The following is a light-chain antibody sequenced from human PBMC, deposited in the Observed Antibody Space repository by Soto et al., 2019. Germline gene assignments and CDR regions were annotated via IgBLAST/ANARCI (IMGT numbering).Light chain of an antibody. CDR1: SSNIGAGYP. V-gene: IGLV1-40*01. J-gene: IGLJ3*02. CDR3: QSYDSSLSRRLV. CDR2: G. Sequence: QSVLTQPPSVSGAQGQRVTISCTGSSSNIGAGYPVHWYQQLPGTAPKLLVAGNRPSGVPDRFSVSKSGASASLAITGLQAEDEADYYCQSYDSSLSRRLVFGGGTKLTVL.